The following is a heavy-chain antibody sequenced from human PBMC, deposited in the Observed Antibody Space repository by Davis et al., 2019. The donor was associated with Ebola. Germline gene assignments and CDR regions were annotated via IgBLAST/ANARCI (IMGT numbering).Heavy chain of an antibody. CDR3: LGDPNWAFGY. Sequence: PGGSLRLSCEASGFSFSNTDMNWVRQAPGKGLEWVSNIIGFGSSRSYADSVRGRFSLSRDNSKNTLYLEMNSLRVEDTAVYYCLGDPNWAFGYWGQGTLVTVSS. CDR1: GFSFSNTD. J-gene: IGHJ4*02. V-gene: IGHV3-23*01. CDR2: IIGFGSSR. D-gene: IGHD3-16*01.